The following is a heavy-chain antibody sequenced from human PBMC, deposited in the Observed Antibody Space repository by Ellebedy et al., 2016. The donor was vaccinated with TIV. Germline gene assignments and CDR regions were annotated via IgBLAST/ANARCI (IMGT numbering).Heavy chain of an antibody. V-gene: IGHV3-33*06. CDR2: IWYDGSIK. CDR1: RFSFSSYG. CDR3: AKGYMSPFDY. Sequence: GESLKISCTASRFSFSSYGMHWVRQAPGKGLEWVAVIWYDGSIKYHADSVKGRFTISRDNSNNTRFLQMNSLRAEDTAVYYCAKGYMSPFDYWGQGNLVTVSS. J-gene: IGHJ4*02. D-gene: IGHD2-2*02.